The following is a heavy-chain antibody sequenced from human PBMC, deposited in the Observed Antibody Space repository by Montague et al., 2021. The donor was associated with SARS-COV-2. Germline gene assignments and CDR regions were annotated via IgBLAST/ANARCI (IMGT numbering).Heavy chain of an antibody. V-gene: IGHV3-53*01. Sequence: SLRLSCAASGFTVSTNYMSWVRQAPGKGLEWISVIYSGGDTYYADSVKGRFTISRDNSKNTLYLQMNSLRAEDTAIYYCAKNGGAHGLDVWGQGTSVSVSS. D-gene: IGHD4-23*01. CDR1: GFTVSTNY. CDR3: AKNGGAHGLDV. CDR2: IYSGGDT. J-gene: IGHJ6*02.